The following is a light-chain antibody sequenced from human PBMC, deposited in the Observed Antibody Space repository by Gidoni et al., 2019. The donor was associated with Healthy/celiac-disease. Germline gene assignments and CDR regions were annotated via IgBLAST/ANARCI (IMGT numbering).Light chain of an antibody. CDR1: TGAVTSGHY. Sequence: QAVVTQEPSLTVSPGGTVTLTCGSSTGAVTSGHYPYWFQQKPGQAPRTLIYDTSNKHSWPPARFSGSLLGGKAALTLSGAQPEDEAEYYCLLSYSGARLVFGGGTKLTVL. CDR2: DTS. J-gene: IGLJ2*01. V-gene: IGLV7-46*01. CDR3: LLSYSGARLV.